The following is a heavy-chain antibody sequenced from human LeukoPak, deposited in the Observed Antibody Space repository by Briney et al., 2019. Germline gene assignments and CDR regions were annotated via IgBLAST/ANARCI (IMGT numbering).Heavy chain of an antibody. CDR3: ARGLYSSGCYFDY. J-gene: IGHJ4*02. V-gene: IGHV3-66*01. Sequence: GGSLRLSCAASRFTISSNYMSWVRQAPGKGLDWVSVISSSGSTYYSDSVKGRFTISRDNSKNTLYLQMNTLRAEDTAVYYCARGLYSSGCYFDYWGQGTLVPVSS. CDR2: ISSSGST. D-gene: IGHD6-19*01. CDR1: RFTISSNY.